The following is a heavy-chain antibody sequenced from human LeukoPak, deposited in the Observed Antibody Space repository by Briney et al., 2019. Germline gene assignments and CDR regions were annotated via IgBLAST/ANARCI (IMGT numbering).Heavy chain of an antibody. CDR2: IQSKTDGGTT. Sequence: GGSLRLSCAASGFTFSGYSMHWARQGSGKGLECVGFIQSKTDGGTTDSATPVKGRFTVSRDDSKNTLYLQMNSLKTGDTAVYYCTTWSSQFDSWGQGTLVTVSS. D-gene: IGHD6-6*01. V-gene: IGHV3-15*01. CDR1: GFTFSGYS. CDR3: TTWSSQFDS. J-gene: IGHJ4*02.